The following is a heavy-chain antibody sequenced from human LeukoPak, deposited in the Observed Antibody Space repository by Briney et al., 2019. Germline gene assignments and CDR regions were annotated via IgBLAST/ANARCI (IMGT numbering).Heavy chain of an antibody. CDR2: ISWNSGSI. J-gene: IGHJ6*02. Sequence: GRSLRLSCAASGFTFDDYAMHRVRQAPGKGLEWVSGISWNSGSIGYADSVKGRFTISRDNAKNSLYLQMNSLRAEDTAVYYCAGDRSVVVLDRYYGMDVWGQGTTVTVSS. CDR3: AGDRSVVVLDRYYGMDV. CDR1: GFTFDDYA. D-gene: IGHD4-23*01. V-gene: IGHV3-9*01.